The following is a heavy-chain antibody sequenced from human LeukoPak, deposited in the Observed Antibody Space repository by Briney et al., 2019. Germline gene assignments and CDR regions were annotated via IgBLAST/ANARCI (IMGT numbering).Heavy chain of an antibody. J-gene: IGHJ4*02. CDR3: AKGRNYYDSSGTNY. D-gene: IGHD3-22*01. CDR2: ISYDGRNK. CDR1: GFTFSGYG. V-gene: IGHV3-30*18. Sequence: GGSLRLSCAASGFTFSGYGMHWVRQAPGKGLEWVAMISYDGRNKYHADSVKGRFTISRDNSKNTLYLQMNSLRAEDTAVYYCAKGRNYYDSSGTNYWGQGTLVTVSS.